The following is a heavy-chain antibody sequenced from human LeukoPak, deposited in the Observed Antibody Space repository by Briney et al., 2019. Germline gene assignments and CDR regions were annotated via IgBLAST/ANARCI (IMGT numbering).Heavy chain of an antibody. V-gene: IGHV3-7*01. CDR3: ARADSSGKIFDY. Sequence: PGGSLRLSCAASGFTFSRYWMSWVRQAPGKGLEWVANIKEDGSEKHYVDSVKGRFTISRDNAKNSLYLQMNSPRAEDTAVYYCARADSSGKIFDYWGQGTLVPVSS. J-gene: IGHJ4*02. CDR2: IKEDGSEK. D-gene: IGHD3-22*01. CDR1: GFTFSRYW.